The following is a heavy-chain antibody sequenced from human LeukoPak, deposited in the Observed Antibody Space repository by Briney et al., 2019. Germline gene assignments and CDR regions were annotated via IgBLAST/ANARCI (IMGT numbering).Heavy chain of an antibody. CDR3: AATFYDSSAYDAFDI. V-gene: IGHV3-74*01. Sequence: GGSLTLSCAASGFTFSSYWMHWVRQAPGKGLVWVSRINSDGSSTIYEDSVKGRLTISRDNAKNTLYLQINSLRAEDTAVYYCAATFYDSSAYDAFDIWGQGTMVTVSS. CDR1: GFTFSSYW. D-gene: IGHD3-22*01. CDR2: INSDGSST. J-gene: IGHJ3*02.